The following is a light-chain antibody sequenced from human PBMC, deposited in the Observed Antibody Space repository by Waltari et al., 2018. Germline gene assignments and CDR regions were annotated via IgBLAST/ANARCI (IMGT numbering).Light chain of an antibody. Sequence: DIHMTQSPSSLSASVGDRVTITCRASQSISTYLNWYQQKPGKAPKVLIYGVSNLQSGVPSRFSGSGSGTDFTLIISNLQPEDFASYYCQQSFTTWWTFGQGTKVEIK. CDR1: QSISTY. V-gene: IGKV1-39*01. CDR3: QQSFTTWWT. CDR2: GVS. J-gene: IGKJ1*01.